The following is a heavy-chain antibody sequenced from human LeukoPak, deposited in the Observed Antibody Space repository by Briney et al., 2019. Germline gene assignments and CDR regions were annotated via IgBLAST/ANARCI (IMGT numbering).Heavy chain of an antibody. J-gene: IGHJ6*02. CDR2: ISAYNGYT. CDR3: ARDLLWLGYYDILTGSYYYGMDV. CDR1: GYTFTSYG. Sequence: GASVKVSCKASGYTFTSYGISWVRQAPGQGLEWMGWISAYNGYTNYAQKLQGRVTMTTDTSTSTAYMELRSLRSDDTAVYYCARDLLWLGYYDILTGSYYYGMDVWGQGTTVTVSS. V-gene: IGHV1-18*01. D-gene: IGHD3-9*01.